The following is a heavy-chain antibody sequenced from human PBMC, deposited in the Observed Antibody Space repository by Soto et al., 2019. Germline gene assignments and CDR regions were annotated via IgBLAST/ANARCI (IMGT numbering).Heavy chain of an antibody. CDR3: ARGLGGGYYYLDY. CDR2: ITVNSGNT. Sequence: QGQLEQSGAEVKRPGASVKVSCKASGYAFTNYGISWVRQAPGQGLEWMGWITVNSGNTKYAQKIQGRVTMSTDTPTSTADMELRSLRYDDTAVYFCARGLGGGYYYLDYWGQGTLVTVSS. D-gene: IGHD1-26*01. CDR1: GYAFTNYG. V-gene: IGHV1-18*01. J-gene: IGHJ4*02.